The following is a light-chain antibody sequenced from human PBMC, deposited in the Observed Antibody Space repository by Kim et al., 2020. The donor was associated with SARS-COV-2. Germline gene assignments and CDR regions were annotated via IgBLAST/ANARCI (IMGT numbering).Light chain of an antibody. V-gene: IGLV1-47*01. CDR1: ISTTAISY. CDR2: GNN. J-gene: IGLJ1*01. CDR3: AAWDDSLSGQV. Sequence: GRSVTISCSVSISTTAISYIYWYPQPPGTAPQLLIYGNNQRPSGVPDRFSGSKSGTSASLAISGLRSEDEADYYCAAWDDSLSGQVFGTGTKVTVL.